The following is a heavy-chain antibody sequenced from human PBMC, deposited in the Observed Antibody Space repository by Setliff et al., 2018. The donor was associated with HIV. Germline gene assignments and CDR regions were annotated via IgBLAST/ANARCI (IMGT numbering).Heavy chain of an antibody. CDR2: ISVYNGNT. J-gene: IGHJ4*02. V-gene: IGHV1-18*01. CDR3: ARYTFGPLDY. Sequence: ASVKVSCKASGYTFTSYDITWMRQAPGQGLERMGWISVYNGNTNYSQKFQTRVTMTADTSTTTAYMELRSLTSDDTAVYYCARYTFGPLDYWGQGTLVTVSS. D-gene: IGHD3-16*01. CDR1: GYTFTSYD.